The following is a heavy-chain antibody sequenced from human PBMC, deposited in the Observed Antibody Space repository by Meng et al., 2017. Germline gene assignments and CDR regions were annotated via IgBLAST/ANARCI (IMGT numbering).Heavy chain of an antibody. Sequence: GSLRLSCTVSGGSISSYYWSWIRPPPGKGLEWIGYIYYSGSTNYNPSLKSRVTISVDTSKNQFSLKLSSVTAADTAVYYCASQTVEMAANEPLFDYWGQGTLVTVSS. CDR1: GGSISSYY. J-gene: IGHJ4*02. V-gene: IGHV4-59*01. CDR3: ASQTVEMAANEPLFDY. CDR2: IYYSGST. D-gene: IGHD5-24*01.